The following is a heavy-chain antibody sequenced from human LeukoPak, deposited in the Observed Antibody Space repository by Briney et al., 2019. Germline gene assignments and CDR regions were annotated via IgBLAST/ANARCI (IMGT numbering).Heavy chain of an antibody. D-gene: IGHD2-2*01. J-gene: IGHJ4*02. CDR1: GFTFSSYW. CDR3: ARLPAYCSSTSCYYDY. Sequence: GGSLRLSCAASGFTFSSYWMSWVRQAPGKGLEWVANIKQDGSEKYYVDSVKGRFTISRDNAKNSLYLQMNSLRAEDTVVYYCARLPAYCSSTSCYYDYWGQGTLVTVSS. V-gene: IGHV3-7*01. CDR2: IKQDGSEK.